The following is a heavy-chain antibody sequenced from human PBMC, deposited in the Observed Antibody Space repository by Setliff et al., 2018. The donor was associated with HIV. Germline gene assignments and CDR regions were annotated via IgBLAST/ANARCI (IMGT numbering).Heavy chain of an antibody. J-gene: IGHJ4*02. Sequence: GGSLRLSCAASGFTYRTFSMSWVRQAPGKGLEWVSAITGSGSTTYYTDSVKSRFTISRDNSNNTLFLHMDNLRAEDTAIYYCAKSDYNYNNLAGPNYFDFWGQGTLVTVSS. V-gene: IGHV3-23*01. CDR1: GFTYRTFS. CDR2: ITGSGSTT. D-gene: IGHD5-12*01. CDR3: AKSDYNYNNLAGPNYFDF.